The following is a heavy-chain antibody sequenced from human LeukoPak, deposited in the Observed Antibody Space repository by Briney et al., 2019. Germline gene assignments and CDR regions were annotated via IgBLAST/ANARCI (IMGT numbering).Heavy chain of an antibody. CDR2: MYNGGTT. CDR3: ARSTNRLDS. D-gene: IGHD1-14*01. V-gene: IGHV4-61*02. CDR1: GASISGSVSGGTYY. Sequence: SETLSLTCTVSGASISGSVSGGTYYWTWIRQPAGKGLEWIGRMYNGGTTINYSPSLKSRVTISVDTSKNQFSLNVASVTAADTAVYYCARSTNRLDSWGQGTLVTVSS. J-gene: IGHJ4*02.